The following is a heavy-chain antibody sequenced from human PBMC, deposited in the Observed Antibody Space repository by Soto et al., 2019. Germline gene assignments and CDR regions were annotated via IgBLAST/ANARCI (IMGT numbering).Heavy chain of an antibody. Sequence: PGGSLRLSCAASGFTFSSYGMHWVRQAPGKGLEWVAVIWYDGSNKYYADSVKGRFTISRDNSKNTLYLQMNSLRAEDTAVYYCASPSKYSGYYYMAVWGKGTTVPVSS. CDR3: ASPSKYSGYYYMAV. V-gene: IGHV3-33*01. J-gene: IGHJ6*03. D-gene: IGHD2-15*01. CDR1: GFTFSSYG. CDR2: IWYDGSNK.